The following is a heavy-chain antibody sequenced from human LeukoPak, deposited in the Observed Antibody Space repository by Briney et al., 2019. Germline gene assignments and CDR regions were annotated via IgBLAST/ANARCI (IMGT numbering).Heavy chain of an antibody. CDR2: IIPIFGTA. V-gene: IGHV1-69*06. D-gene: IGHD3-10*01. J-gene: IGHJ5*02. CDR1: GGTFSSCA. Sequence: ASVKVSCKASGGTFSSCAISWVRQAPGQGLEWMGGIIPIFGTANYAQKFQGRVTITADKSTSTAYMELSSLRSEDTAVYYCASLAYYYGSGSLGNWFDPWGQGTLVTASS. CDR3: ASLAYYYGSGSLGNWFDP.